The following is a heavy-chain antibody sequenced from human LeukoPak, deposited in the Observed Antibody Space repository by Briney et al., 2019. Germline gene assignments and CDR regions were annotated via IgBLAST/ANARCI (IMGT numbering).Heavy chain of an antibody. V-gene: IGHV3-23*01. J-gene: IGHJ3*02. Sequence: GGSLRLSCAASGFTYSTYAMSWVRQAPGKGLEWASGISGSGGSTYYADSVKGRFTISRDNSKNTLYLQMSSLRAEDTAVYYCAKGQVAVAGTDAFDIWGQGTMVTVSS. CDR2: ISGSGGST. CDR3: AKGQVAVAGTDAFDI. D-gene: IGHD6-19*01. CDR1: GFTYSTYA.